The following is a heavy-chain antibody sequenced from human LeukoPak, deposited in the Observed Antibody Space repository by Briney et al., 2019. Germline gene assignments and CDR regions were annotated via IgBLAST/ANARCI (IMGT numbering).Heavy chain of an antibody. D-gene: IGHD1-14*01. Sequence: PGGSLRLSCAASGFTFSSYAMSWVRQAPGKGLEWVSAISGSGGSTYYADSVKGRFTISRDNSKNTLYLQMNSLRAEDTAVYYCAKVDDRHLWGFSDYWGQGTLVTVSS. CDR3: AKVDDRHLWGFSDY. J-gene: IGHJ4*02. CDR1: GFTFSSYA. CDR2: ISGSGGST. V-gene: IGHV3-23*01.